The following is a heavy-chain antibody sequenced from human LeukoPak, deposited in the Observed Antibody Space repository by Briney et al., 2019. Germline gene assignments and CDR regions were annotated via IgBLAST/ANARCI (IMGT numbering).Heavy chain of an antibody. D-gene: IGHD4-23*01. CDR3: ARGVQMTTVVSGWDY. CDR2: TRNKANSYTT. J-gene: IGHJ4*02. V-gene: IGHV3-72*01. Sequence: GGSLRLSCAASGFTFSNHYMDWVRQAPGKGLEWVGRTRNKANSYTTEYAASVKGRFTISRDDSKNSLYLQMNSLKTDDTAVYYCARGVQMTTVVSGWDYWGQGTLVTVSS. CDR1: GFTFSNHY.